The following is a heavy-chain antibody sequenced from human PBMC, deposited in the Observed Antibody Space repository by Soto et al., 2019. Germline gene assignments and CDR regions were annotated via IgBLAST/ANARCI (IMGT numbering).Heavy chain of an antibody. V-gene: IGHV1-8*01. Sequence: QVQLVQSGTEVKKPGASVKVSCKDSGYTFTSYDIYWVRQATGQGLEWMGWMNPNSGSTGYAHKFQGRVNMTRNTSVSIAYMELSSLRSEDTAVYFCARGSSSGNWFDPWGQGALVTVSS. J-gene: IGHJ5*02. CDR1: GYTFTSYD. CDR3: ARGSSSGNWFDP. D-gene: IGHD6-6*01. CDR2: MNPNSGST.